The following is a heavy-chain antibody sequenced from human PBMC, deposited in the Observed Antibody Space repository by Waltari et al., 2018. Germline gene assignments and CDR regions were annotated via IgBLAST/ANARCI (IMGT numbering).Heavy chain of an antibody. CDR1: GGSISSSSYY. V-gene: IGHV4-39*01. CDR2: IYYSGST. D-gene: IGHD6-19*01. Sequence: QLQLQESGPGLVKPSETLSFTCTVSGGSISSSSYYWGWIRQPPGKGLECIGSIYYSGSTYYTTSLKSRVTISVDTSKNQFSLKLSSVTAADTAVYYCATKRESSASGFDYWGQGTLVTVSS. CDR3: ATKRESSASGFDY. J-gene: IGHJ4*02.